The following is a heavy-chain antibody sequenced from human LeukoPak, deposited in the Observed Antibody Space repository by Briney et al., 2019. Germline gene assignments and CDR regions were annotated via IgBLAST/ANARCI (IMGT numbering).Heavy chain of an antibody. J-gene: IGHJ5*02. D-gene: IGHD6-19*01. CDR3: ARGMIAVASYNSGGSERGPVFDP. CDR1: GGTFSSYA. Sequence: SVEVSCKASGGTFSSYAISWVRQAPGQGLEWMGRIITILGIANYAQKFQGRVTITADKSTSTAYMELSSLRSEDTAVYYCARGMIAVASYNSGGSERGPVFDPWGQGTLVTVSS. V-gene: IGHV1-69*04. CDR2: IITILGIA.